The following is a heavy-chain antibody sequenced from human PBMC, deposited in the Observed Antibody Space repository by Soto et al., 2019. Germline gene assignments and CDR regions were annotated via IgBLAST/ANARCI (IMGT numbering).Heavy chain of an antibody. CDR1: GFTFSSYG. CDR3: AKTSHYDILTGANYYYYYGMDF. V-gene: IGHV3-30*18. J-gene: IGHJ6*02. CDR2: ISYDGSNK. Sequence: PGGSLRLSCAASGFTFSSYGMHWVRQAPGKGLEWVAVISYDGSNKYYADSVKGRFTISRDNSKNTLYLQMNSLRAEDTAVYYCAKTSHYDILTGANYYYYYGMDFWSQGTTVTVSS. D-gene: IGHD3-9*01.